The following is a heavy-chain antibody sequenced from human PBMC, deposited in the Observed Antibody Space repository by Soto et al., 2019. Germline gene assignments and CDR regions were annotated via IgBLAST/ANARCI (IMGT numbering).Heavy chain of an antibody. CDR1: GFTFSHYG. J-gene: IGHJ6*02. V-gene: IGHV3-30*18. D-gene: IGHD4-17*01. CDR2: VSYDGSNT. Sequence: GGSLRLSCAASGFTFSHYGTHWVRQAPGKGLEWVAVVSYDGSNTYYADSVKGRFTISRDNSKSTLYLQMNSLRPEDTAVYYYAKDDADYSRYYYGIDVWGQGTTVTVSS. CDR3: AKDDADYSRYYYGIDV.